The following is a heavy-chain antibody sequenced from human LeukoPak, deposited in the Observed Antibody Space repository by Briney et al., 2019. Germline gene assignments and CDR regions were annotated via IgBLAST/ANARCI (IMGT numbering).Heavy chain of an antibody. V-gene: IGHV1-69*04. CDR2: IIPILGIA. CDR1: GGTFSSYA. D-gene: IGHD3-9*01. CDR3: ATVWLTAISLDY. Sequence: SVKVSCKASGGTFSSYAISWVRQAPGQGLEWMGRIIPILGIANYAQKFQGRVTMTEDTSTDTAYMELSSLRSEDTAVYYCATVWLTAISLDYWGQGTLVTVSS. J-gene: IGHJ4*02.